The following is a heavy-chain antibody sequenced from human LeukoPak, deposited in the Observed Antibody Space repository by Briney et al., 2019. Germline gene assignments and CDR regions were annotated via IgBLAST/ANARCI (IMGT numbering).Heavy chain of an antibody. CDR3: AKRLAGASGWYSLDY. CDR2: ISYDANKK. D-gene: IGHD6-19*01. CDR1: GFTLSSYG. Sequence: PGGSLRLSCAASGFTLSSYGMHWVRQAPGKGLEWVGVISYDANKKYYVDSVKGRFTSSRDDSNNTLYLQMNSLRAEDTAVYYCAKRLAGASGWYSLDYWGQGTLVTVSS. V-gene: IGHV3-30*18. J-gene: IGHJ4*02.